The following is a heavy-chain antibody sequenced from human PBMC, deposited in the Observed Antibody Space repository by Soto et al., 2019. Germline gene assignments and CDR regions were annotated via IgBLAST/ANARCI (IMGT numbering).Heavy chain of an antibody. CDR2: IHSGGSST. J-gene: IGHJ3*01. V-gene: IGHV3-74*01. D-gene: IGHD1-26*01. CDR1: GFTFSYYW. CDR3: ARGDRGAFDL. Sequence: EVQLVESGGGLVQPGESLRLSCAASGFTFSYYWMHWVRQAPGKGLVWVSRIHSGGSSTTYADSVKGRFTISRDNARNTLYLQMNRLRAEDTAVYYCARGDRGAFDLWGHGTVVTVYS.